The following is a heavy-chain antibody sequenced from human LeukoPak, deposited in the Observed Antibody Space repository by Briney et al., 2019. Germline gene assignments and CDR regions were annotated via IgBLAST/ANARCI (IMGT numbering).Heavy chain of an antibody. V-gene: IGHV4-59*01. D-gene: IGHD6-13*01. CDR3: ARDLMGIAYRGAFYY. Sequence: PSETLSLTCTVSGGSISSYYWSWIRQPPGKGLEWIGFIYYSGSTNYNPSLKSRVTISVDTSKNQFSLKLSSVTAADTAVYYCARDLMGIAYRGAFYYWGQGTLVTVSS. CDR1: GGSISSYY. J-gene: IGHJ4*02. CDR2: IYYSGST.